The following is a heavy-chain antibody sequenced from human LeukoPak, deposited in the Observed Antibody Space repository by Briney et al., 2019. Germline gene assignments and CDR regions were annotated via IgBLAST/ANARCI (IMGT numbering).Heavy chain of an antibody. CDR2: ISPILGIA. CDR3: ARDLESGYSYGY. CDR1: GGTFSSYA. Sequence: ASVKVSCKASGGTFSSYAISWVRQAPGQRLEWLGRISPILGIADYAQKFQGRVTITADKSTSTAYMELSSLRSEDTAVYYCARDLESGYSYGYWGQGTLVTVSS. D-gene: IGHD5-18*01. V-gene: IGHV1-69*04. J-gene: IGHJ4*02.